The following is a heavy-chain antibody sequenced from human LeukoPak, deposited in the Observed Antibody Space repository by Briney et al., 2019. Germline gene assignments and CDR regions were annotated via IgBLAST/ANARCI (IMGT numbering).Heavy chain of an antibody. D-gene: IGHD1-26*01. Sequence: ASVKVSCKTSDYTFTYYVISWVRQAPGQGLEWMGWINAYNGNTIDAQKFQGRVTMTTDTSTSTAYMELRSLRSDDTAVYYCARGEKPYDYWGQGTLVSVSS. V-gene: IGHV1-18*01. CDR2: INAYNGNT. CDR1: DYTFTYYV. J-gene: IGHJ4*02. CDR3: ARGEKPYDY.